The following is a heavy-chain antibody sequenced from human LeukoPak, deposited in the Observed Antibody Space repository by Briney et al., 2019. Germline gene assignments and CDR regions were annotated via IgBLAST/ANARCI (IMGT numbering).Heavy chain of an antibody. Sequence: GGSLRLSCAASGFTFSTYSMSWVRQAPGKGLEWVAAIRGGAENTYYADSVRGRFTISRDNYKDTLTLQMNSLRAEDTAIYYCAILSWDGRGTFSWGQGTLVTVSS. V-gene: IGHV3-23*01. CDR1: GFTFSTYS. J-gene: IGHJ5*02. D-gene: IGHD2/OR15-2a*01. CDR3: AILSWDGRGTFS. CDR2: IRGGAENT.